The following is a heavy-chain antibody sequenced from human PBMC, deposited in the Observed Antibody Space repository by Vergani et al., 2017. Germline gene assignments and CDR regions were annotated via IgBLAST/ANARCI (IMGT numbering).Heavy chain of an antibody. CDR2: IYTSGST. Sequence: QVQLQESGPGLVKPSETLSLTCAVSGYSISSGYYWGWIRQPPGKGLEWIGRIYTSGSTNYNPSLKSRVTMSVDTSKNQFSLKLTSVTAADTAVYYCARDRIALGEDAFDIWGQGTMVTVSS. D-gene: IGHD3-10*01. J-gene: IGHJ3*02. CDR1: GYSISSGYY. V-gene: IGHV4-38-2*02. CDR3: ARDRIALGEDAFDI.